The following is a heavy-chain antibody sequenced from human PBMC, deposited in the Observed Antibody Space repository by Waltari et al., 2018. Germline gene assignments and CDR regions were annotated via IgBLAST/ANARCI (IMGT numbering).Heavy chain of an antibody. Sequence: VRIRQPPGKSLEWIGTLSYTGGTLSSPSLKSRVTIAGDTSENQLSLILVSVTAADTAVYYCATYMGASIGTAAFDVWGQGTMVTVSA. CDR2: LSYTGGT. V-gene: IGHV4-39*01. D-gene: IGHD1-1*01. J-gene: IGHJ3*01. CDR3: ATYMGASIGTAAFDV.